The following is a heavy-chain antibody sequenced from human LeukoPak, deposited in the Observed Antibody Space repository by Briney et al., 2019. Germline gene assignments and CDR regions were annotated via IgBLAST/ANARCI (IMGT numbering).Heavy chain of an antibody. CDR1: GYTFTSNY. J-gene: IGHJ5*02. V-gene: IGHV1-46*01. CDR3: AKGVRRTASWWFDP. Sequence: EASVKVSCKASGYTFTSNYMHWVRQAPEQGLEWMGIINPSGDSTKYAQKFQGRVTMTRDMSTRTDYMELSSLRYEDTAVCYCAKGVRRTASWWFDPCGQGTLVIVSS. CDR2: INPSGDST. D-gene: IGHD1-1*01.